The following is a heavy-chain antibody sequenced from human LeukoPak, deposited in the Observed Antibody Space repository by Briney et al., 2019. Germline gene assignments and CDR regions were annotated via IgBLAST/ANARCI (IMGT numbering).Heavy chain of an antibody. D-gene: IGHD2-15*01. CDR3: AKDRSSTWSFYY. V-gene: IGHV3-30*18. J-gene: IGHJ4*02. CDR2: ISDDGRKR. CDR1: GFTFSTSG. Sequence: GGSLRLSCATSGFTFSTSGMHWVRQAPGKGLEWVAVISDDGRKRYYTDSVKGRFTISRDSAENTVYLQMNSLKTEDTAVYHCAKDRSSTWSFYYWGQGALVTVSS.